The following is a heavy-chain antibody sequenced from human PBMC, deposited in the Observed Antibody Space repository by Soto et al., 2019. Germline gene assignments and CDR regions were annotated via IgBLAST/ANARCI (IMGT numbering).Heavy chain of an antibody. V-gene: IGHV4-31*02. CDR3: ARDNSSPRNYYYYYGMDV. CDR1: GGSISSGGYY. CDR2: IYYSGST. Sequence: PSETLSLTCTVSGGSISSGGYYWSWIRQHPGKCLEWIGYIYYSGSTYYSPSLKSRVTISVDTSKNQFSLKLSSVTAADTAVYYCARDNSSPRNYYYYYGMDVWGQGTTVTVYS. J-gene: IGHJ6*02. D-gene: IGHD6-13*01.